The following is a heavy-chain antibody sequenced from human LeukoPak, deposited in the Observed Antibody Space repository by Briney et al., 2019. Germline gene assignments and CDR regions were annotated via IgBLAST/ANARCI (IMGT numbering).Heavy chain of an antibody. CDR3: AHLYYDFWSGYSPNDAFDI. J-gene: IGHJ3*02. V-gene: IGHV2-5*01. Sequence: ESGPTLVKPTQTLTLTCTFSGFSLSTSGVGVGWIRQPPGKALEWLALIYWNDDKRYSPSLKSRLTITKDTSKNQVVLTMTNMDPVDTATYYCAHLYYDFWSGYSPNDAFDIWGQGTMVTVSS. D-gene: IGHD3-3*01. CDR2: IYWNDDK. CDR1: GFSLSTSGVG.